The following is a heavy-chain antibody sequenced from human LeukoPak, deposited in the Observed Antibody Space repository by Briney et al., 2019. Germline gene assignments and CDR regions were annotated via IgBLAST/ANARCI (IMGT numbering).Heavy chain of an antibody. CDR1: GDTFTSYG. CDR2: ISAYNGNT. D-gene: IGHD3-22*01. V-gene: IGHV1-18*01. CDR3: ARGTRYDSPQPFDY. Sequence: GASVKVSCKASGDTFTSYGISWVRQAPGQGLEWMGWISAYNGNTNYAQKLQGRVTMTTDTSTSTAYMELRSLRSDDTAVYYCARGTRYDSPQPFDYWGQGTLVTVSS. J-gene: IGHJ4*02.